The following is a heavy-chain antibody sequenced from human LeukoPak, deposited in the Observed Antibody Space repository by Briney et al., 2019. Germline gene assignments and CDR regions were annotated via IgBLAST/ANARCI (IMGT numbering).Heavy chain of an antibody. CDR1: GGSFSGYY. D-gene: IGHD3-3*01. Sequence: KTSETLSLTCAVYGGSFSGYYWSWIRQPPGKGLEWIGEINHSGSTNYNPSLKSRVTISVDTSKNQFSLKLSSVTAADTAVYYCARVGSKTQIDFWSGYYGGYFDYWGQGTLVTVSS. CDR2: INHSGST. CDR3: ARVGSKTQIDFWSGYYGGYFDY. J-gene: IGHJ4*02. V-gene: IGHV4-34*01.